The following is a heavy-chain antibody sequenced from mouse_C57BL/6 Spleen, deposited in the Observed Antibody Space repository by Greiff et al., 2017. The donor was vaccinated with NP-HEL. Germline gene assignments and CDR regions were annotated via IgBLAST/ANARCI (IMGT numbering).Heavy chain of an antibody. CDR3: ARWGLRDY. D-gene: IGHD1-1*01. CDR2: INPNNGGT. J-gene: IGHJ2*01. Sequence: VQLQQSGPELVKPGASVKISCKASGYTFTDYYMNWVKQSHGKSLEWIGDINPNNGGTSYNQKFKGKATLTVDKSSSTAYMELRSLTSEDSAVYYCARWGLRDYWGQGTTLTVSS. CDR1: GYTFTDYY. V-gene: IGHV1-26*01.